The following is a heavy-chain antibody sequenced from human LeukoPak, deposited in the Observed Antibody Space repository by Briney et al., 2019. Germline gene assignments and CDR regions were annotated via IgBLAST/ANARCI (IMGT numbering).Heavy chain of an antibody. J-gene: IGHJ4*02. CDR3: ARGGIQLWFDY. CDR1: ENTFTNYY. CDR2: INTNTGNP. D-gene: IGHD5-18*01. V-gene: IGHV7-4-1*02. Sequence: GASVKVSCKASENTFTNYYMHWVRQAPGQGLEWMGWINTNTGNPTYAQGFTGRFVFSLDTSVSTAYLQISSLKAEDTAVYYCARGGIQLWFDYWGQGTLVTVSS.